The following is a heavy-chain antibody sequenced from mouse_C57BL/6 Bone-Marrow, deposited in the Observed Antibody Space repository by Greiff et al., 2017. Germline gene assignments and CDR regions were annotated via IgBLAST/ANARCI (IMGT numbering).Heavy chain of an antibody. CDR2: INPGSGGT. CDR1: GYAFTNYL. Sequence: QVQLQQSGAELVRPGTSVKVSCKASGYAFTNYLIEWVKQRPGQGLEWIGVINPGSGGTNYNEKFKGKATLTADKSSSTAYMQLSSLTSEDSAVYFCARSPPEYCAMDYWGQGTSVTVSA. V-gene: IGHV1-54*01. J-gene: IGHJ4*01. CDR3: ARSPPEYCAMDY.